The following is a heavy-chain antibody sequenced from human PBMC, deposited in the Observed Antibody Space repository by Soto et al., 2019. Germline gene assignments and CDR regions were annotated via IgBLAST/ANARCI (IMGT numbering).Heavy chain of an antibody. D-gene: IGHD3-22*01. CDR2: IYYSGST. V-gene: IGHV4-31*03. J-gene: IGHJ5*02. CDR1: GGSISSGGYY. Sequence: QVQLQESGPGLVKPSQTLSLTCTVSGGSISSGGYYWSWIRQHPGKGLEWMGYIYYSGSTYYNPSPRSRVTTSVDTSKSQFSLKLSSVTAADTAVYYCASVNSSRMVITENWFDPWGQGTLVTVSS. CDR3: ASVNSSRMVITENWFDP.